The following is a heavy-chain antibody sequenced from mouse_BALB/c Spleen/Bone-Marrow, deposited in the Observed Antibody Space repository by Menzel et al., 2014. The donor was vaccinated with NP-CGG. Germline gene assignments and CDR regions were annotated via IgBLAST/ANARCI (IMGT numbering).Heavy chain of an antibody. CDR1: GFTFSDFY. Sequence: EVMLVESGGGLVQPGDPLGLSCATSGFTFSDFYMEWVRQPPGKRLEWIAASRNKAKYYTTEYSASVKGRFIVSRDTSQSVLYLQMNALRAEDTAIYYCARDVGYGNYFVYWGQGTLVTVSA. CDR2: SRNKAKYYTT. J-gene: IGHJ3*01. D-gene: IGHD2-10*02. CDR3: ARDVGYGNYFVY. V-gene: IGHV7-1*02.